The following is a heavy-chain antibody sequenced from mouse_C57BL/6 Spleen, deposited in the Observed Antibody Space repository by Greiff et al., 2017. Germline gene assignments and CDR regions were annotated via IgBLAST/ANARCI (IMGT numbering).Heavy chain of an antibody. V-gene: IGHV1-82*01. D-gene: IGHD2-1*01. CDR2: IYPGDGDT. J-gene: IGHJ4*01. CDR3: AYGNYLYAMDD. CDR1: GYAFSSSW. Sequence: VQLQQSGPELVKPGASVKISCKASGYAFSSSWMNWVKQRPGKGLEWIGRIYPGDGDTNYNGKFKGKATLTADKSSSTAYMQLSSLTSEDSAVYFCAYGNYLYAMDDWGQGTSVTVSS.